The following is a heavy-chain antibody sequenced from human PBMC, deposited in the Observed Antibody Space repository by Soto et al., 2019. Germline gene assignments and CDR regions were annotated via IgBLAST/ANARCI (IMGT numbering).Heavy chain of an antibody. V-gene: IGHV4-31*03. Sequence: SETLSLTCTVSGGSISSGGYYWSWIRQHPGKGLEWIGYIYYSGSTYYNPSLKSRVTISVDTSKNQFSLKLSSVTAADTAVYYCARERSRWQTIDYWGQGTLVTVSS. CDR1: GGSISSGGYY. CDR2: IYYSGST. D-gene: IGHD1-1*01. J-gene: IGHJ4*02. CDR3: ARERSRWQTIDY.